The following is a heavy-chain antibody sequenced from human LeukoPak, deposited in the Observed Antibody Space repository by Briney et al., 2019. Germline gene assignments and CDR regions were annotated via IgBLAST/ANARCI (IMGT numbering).Heavy chain of an antibody. Sequence: GGSLRLSCAASGFTVSSNYMSWVRQASGKGLEWVSVIYSGGSTYYADSVKGRFTISRDNSKNTLYLQMNSLRAEDTAVYYCARGNMDDPIDYWGQGTLVTVSS. J-gene: IGHJ4*02. CDR3: ARGNMDDPIDY. CDR2: IYSGGST. V-gene: IGHV3-53*01. CDR1: GFTVSSNY. D-gene: IGHD2/OR15-2a*01.